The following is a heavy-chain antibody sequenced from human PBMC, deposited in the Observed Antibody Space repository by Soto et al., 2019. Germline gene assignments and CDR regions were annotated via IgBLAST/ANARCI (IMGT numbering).Heavy chain of an antibody. D-gene: IGHD1-7*01. Sequence: QVPLVQSGAEVKKPGASVKVSCKASGYTFTSYAMHWVRQAPGQRHEWMGWNNAGHGHIKYSQKFQGRVTITRDTSASTAYRELSSLRSENTAVYYCARENYEHRVSFDPWGQGTLVTVSS. CDR1: GYTFTSYA. CDR3: ARENYEHRVSFDP. J-gene: IGHJ5*02. V-gene: IGHV1-3*01. CDR2: NNAGHGHI.